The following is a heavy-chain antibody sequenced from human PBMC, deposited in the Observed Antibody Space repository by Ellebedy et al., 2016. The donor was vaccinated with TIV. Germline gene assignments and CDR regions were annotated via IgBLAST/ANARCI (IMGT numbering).Heavy chain of an antibody. CDR1: GHTFTTYY. Sequence: GESLKISCQASGHTFTTYYIAWVRQMPGKGLEWMGIIYPGDSDVRYSPSFQGQVTFSADKSINTAYLQWNSLQASDTAVYYCARRYYDSSGYYQLFDYWGQGTLVTVSS. V-gene: IGHV5-51*01. D-gene: IGHD3-22*01. CDR3: ARRYYDSSGYYQLFDY. J-gene: IGHJ4*02. CDR2: IYPGDSDV.